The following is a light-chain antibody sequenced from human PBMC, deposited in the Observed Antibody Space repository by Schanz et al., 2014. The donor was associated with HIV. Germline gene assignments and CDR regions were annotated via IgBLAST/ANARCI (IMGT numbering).Light chain of an antibody. CDR2: SAS. V-gene: IGKV3-15*01. J-gene: IGKJ1*01. CDR3: QQYGSSPPT. CDR1: QSVSRN. Sequence: EVVMTQSPAMLYVAPGERATLSCRASQSVSRNLAWYQQKPGQAPRLLIYSASTRATGIPARFSGGGSGTDFTLTISSLEPEDFAVYYCQQYGSSPPTFGQGTKVEIK.